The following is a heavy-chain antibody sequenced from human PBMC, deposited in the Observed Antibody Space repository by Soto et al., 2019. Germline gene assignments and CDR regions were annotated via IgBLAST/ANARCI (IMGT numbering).Heavy chain of an antibody. CDR1: CGSVSSGSYY. CDR2: IYYSGCT. J-gene: IGHJ5*02. Sequence: SETLSLTCTLSCGSVSSGSYYWSWIRQPPGKGLEWIGYIYYSGCTNYNPSLKSRVTISVDTSKNQFSLKLSSVTAADTAVYYCAGLVPAAMRGNNWFDPWGQGTLVTVSS. D-gene: IGHD2-2*01. V-gene: IGHV4-61*01. CDR3: AGLVPAAMRGNNWFDP.